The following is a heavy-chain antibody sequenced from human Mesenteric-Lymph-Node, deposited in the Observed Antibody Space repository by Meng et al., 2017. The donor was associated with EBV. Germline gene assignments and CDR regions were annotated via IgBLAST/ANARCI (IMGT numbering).Heavy chain of an antibody. Sequence: QVLLVQSGGEVKKPGASMKVSCKASGYIFTTYTMHWVRQAPGQRLEWMGWISTGNGNTKFSQKFQGRVTIARDTSASTAYMELSSLRSEDTAIYYCARSGSYYGIDYWGQGTLVTVSS. CDR1: GYIFTTYT. CDR2: ISTGNGNT. D-gene: IGHD1-26*01. J-gene: IGHJ4*02. V-gene: IGHV1-3*04. CDR3: ARSGSYYGIDY.